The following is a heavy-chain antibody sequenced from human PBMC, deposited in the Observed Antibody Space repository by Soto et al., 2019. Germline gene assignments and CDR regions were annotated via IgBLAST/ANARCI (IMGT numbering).Heavy chain of an antibody. CDR1: GVTFSNYA. J-gene: IGHJ1*01. CDR2: ISFDGNDQ. Sequence: LVESGGGVVQPGRSLRLSCAASGVTFSNYAMHWVRQAPGKGLDWVAAISFDGNDQYYADSVKGRFTISRDNSRNTLFLQMNSLRGDDTCVYYCARVLLPGAAPWQEYFQFRGQGTLVTVSS. V-gene: IGHV3-30-3*01. CDR3: ARVLLPGAAPWQEYFQF. D-gene: IGHD6-13*01.